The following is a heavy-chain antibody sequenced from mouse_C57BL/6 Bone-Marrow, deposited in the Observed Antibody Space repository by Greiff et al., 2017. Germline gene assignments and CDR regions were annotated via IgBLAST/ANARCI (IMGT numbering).Heavy chain of an antibody. V-gene: IGHV5-16*01. D-gene: IGHD1-1*01. CDR2: INYDGSST. CDR3: ARGHYGSSSPYAMDY. Sequence: EVKVVESEGGLVQPGSSMKLSCTASGFTFSDYYMAWVRQVPEKGLEWVANINYDGSSTYYLDSLKSRFIISRDNAKNILYLQMSSLKSEDTATYYCARGHYGSSSPYAMDYWGQGTSVTVSS. J-gene: IGHJ4*01. CDR1: GFTFSDYY.